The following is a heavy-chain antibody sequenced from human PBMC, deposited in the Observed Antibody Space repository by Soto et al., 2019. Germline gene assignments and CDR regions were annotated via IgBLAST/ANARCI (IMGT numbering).Heavy chain of an antibody. J-gene: IGHJ4*02. Sequence: APLKGSRKGAGYSNTVYGISWVIKTPGQGLEWMGWISAYNGNTNYAQKLQGKVTMTTDTSTSTAYMELRSLRSDDTAVYYCARDRDYDILTGYSYFDYWGQGTLVTVSS. CDR2: ISAYNGNT. V-gene: IGHV1-18*01. CDR1: GYSNTVYG. CDR3: ARDRDYDILTGYSYFDY. D-gene: IGHD3-9*01.